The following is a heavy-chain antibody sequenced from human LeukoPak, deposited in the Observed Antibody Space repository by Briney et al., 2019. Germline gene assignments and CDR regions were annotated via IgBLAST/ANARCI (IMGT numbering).Heavy chain of an antibody. D-gene: IGHD4-23*01. CDR2: INPSGGTT. CDR1: GYTFTSYG. V-gene: IGHV1-46*01. J-gene: IGHJ4*02. CDR3: ARVGFDYGGISGQGGY. Sequence: ASVKVSCKASGYTFTSYGISWVRQAPGQGLEWMGIINPSGGTTSYAQKFHARVTMTRDRSTSTVYMELSSLRSEDSAVYYCARVGFDYGGISGQGGYWGQGTLVTVSS.